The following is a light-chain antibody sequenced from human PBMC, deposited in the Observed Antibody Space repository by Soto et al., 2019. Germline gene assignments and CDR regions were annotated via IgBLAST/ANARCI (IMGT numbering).Light chain of an antibody. V-gene: IGLV1-40*01. J-gene: IGLJ1*01. CDR2: GNN. CDR3: QSFDNSLSGSRV. CDR1: SSNIGAGYD. Sequence: SVLTQPPSVSGAPGQRVTISCTGSSSNIGAGYDVHWYQQLPGTAPKLLIYGNNNRPSGVPDRFSGSKSDTSASLAITGLQAEDEAEYYCQSFDNSLSGSRVFGTGTKLTVL.